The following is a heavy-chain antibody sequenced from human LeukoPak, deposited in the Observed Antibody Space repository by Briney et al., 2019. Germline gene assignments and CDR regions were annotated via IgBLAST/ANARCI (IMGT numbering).Heavy chain of an antibody. CDR2: IIAYNGNT. CDR1: GYSFTSYA. CDR3: ARVVVVGDNYFDY. J-gene: IGHJ4*02. V-gene: IGHV1-18*01. D-gene: IGHD2-15*01. Sequence: ASVKVSCKSSGYSFTSYAISWVRQAPGQGLEWVGWIIAYNGNTDYAQKLQVRVTMTTDTPTSTAYMELRGLRSDDTAVYYCARVVVVGDNYFDYWGQGTLVTVSS.